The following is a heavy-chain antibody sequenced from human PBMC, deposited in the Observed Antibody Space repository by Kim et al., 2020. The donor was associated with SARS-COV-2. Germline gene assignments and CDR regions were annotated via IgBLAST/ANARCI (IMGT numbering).Heavy chain of an antibody. CDR3: AISRRITMIVVVIPQYYFDY. CDR2: ISGSGGST. Sequence: GGSLRLSCAASGFTFSSYAMSWVRQAPGKGLEWVSAISGSGGSTYYADSVKGRFTISRDNSKNTLYLQMNSLRAEDTAVYYCAISRRITMIVVVIPQYYFDYWGQGTLVTVSS. D-gene: IGHD3-22*01. J-gene: IGHJ4*02. CDR1: GFTFSSYA. V-gene: IGHV3-23*01.